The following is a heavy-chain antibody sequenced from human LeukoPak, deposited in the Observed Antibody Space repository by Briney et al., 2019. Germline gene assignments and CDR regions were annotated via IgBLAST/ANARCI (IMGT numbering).Heavy chain of an antibody. D-gene: IGHD3-10*01. CDR1: GYTFTSYD. CDR3: ARDGDGSGSHRGY. J-gene: IGHJ4*02. V-gene: IGHV1-8*01. Sequence: ASVKVSCKASGYTFTSYDLNWVRQATGHGLEWMGWMNPNSGNTGYAQKFQGRVTMTRNTSITTAYMELSSLRSEDTAVYYCARDGDGSGSHRGYWGQGTLVTVSS. CDR2: MNPNSGNT.